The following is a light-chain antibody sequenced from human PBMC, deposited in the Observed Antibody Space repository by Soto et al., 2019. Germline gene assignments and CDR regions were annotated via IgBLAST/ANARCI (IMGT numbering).Light chain of an antibody. CDR3: SSYSSSYNWV. V-gene: IGLV2-14*01. Sequence: QSALTQPASVSGSPGQSITISCTGTSSDIGSKNFVSWHQLRPGKAPKFIIYGVTNRPSGVSNRFSGSKSGNTASLTISGLQADDEADYYCSSYSSSYNWVFGGGTKVTVL. CDR2: GVT. CDR1: SSDIGSKNF. J-gene: IGLJ3*02.